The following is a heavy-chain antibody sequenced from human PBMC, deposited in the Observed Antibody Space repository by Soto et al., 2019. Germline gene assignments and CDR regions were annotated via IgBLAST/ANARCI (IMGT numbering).Heavy chain of an antibody. Sequence: SETLSLTCTVSGGSISSYYWSWIWQPAGKGLEWIGRVYTSGSTNYNPSLKSRVTMSVDTSKNQFSLKLSSVTAADTAVYYCARGTPYHRNDDWFDTWGQGTLVTVSS. CDR1: GGSISSYY. D-gene: IGHD2-21*01. CDR3: ARGTPYHRNDDWFDT. J-gene: IGHJ5*02. CDR2: VYTSGST. V-gene: IGHV4-4*07.